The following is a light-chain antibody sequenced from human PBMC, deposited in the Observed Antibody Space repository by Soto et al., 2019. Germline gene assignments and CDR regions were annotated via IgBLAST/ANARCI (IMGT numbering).Light chain of an antibody. Sequence: DFQMAQSPSSVSAFVGDRVAVTCRASQDITTWLAWYQKKPGEAPRLLIYAASSLYSGVPTRFSGSGTGTEFTLTISNLQPEDSAIYYCQQVKGFPLTFGGGTKVEIK. V-gene: IGKV1-12*01. CDR2: AAS. CDR3: QQVKGFPLT. CDR1: QDITTW. J-gene: IGKJ4*01.